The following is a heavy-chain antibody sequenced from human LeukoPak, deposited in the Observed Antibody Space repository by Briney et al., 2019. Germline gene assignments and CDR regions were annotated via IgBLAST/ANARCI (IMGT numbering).Heavy chain of an antibody. CDR3: TRVGSSGSVDY. J-gene: IGHJ4*02. CDR2: ISSRTSDT. V-gene: IGHV3-11*06. D-gene: IGHD1-1*01. CDR1: GLTFSGYY. Sequence: GGSLRLSCAASGLTFSGYYMSWIRQAPGKGLEWVSYISSRTSDTNYIDSVKGRSTISRDNAKNSLYLQMNSLRAEDTAVYYCTRVGSSGSVDYWGQGTLVTVSS.